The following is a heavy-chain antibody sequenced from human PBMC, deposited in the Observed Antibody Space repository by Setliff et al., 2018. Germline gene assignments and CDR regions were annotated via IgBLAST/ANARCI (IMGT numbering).Heavy chain of an antibody. J-gene: IGHJ3*02. Sequence: SETLSLTCTVSGGSTSSYYWSWMRQPPGKGLEWIGYMYISGITNSNPSLKSQVTMSLDTSRNQFSLKLSSVTAADMAVYYCAKIKAGGGSFDIWGQGTMVTVSS. D-gene: IGHD3-16*01. V-gene: IGHV4-4*08. CDR3: AKIKAGGGSFDI. CDR2: MYISGIT. CDR1: GGSTSSYY.